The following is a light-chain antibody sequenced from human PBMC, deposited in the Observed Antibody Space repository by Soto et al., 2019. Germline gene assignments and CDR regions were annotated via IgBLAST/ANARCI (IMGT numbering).Light chain of an antibody. Sequence: IQMTQSPSSVSASVGDRVTITCRASQGIRTWLAWYQQTAGKAPNLXMYGASNLQSGVPSRFGRSGAGTECTLTISSLQPDDFATDLCQQYNSYSWTFGQGTQVDIK. CDR3: QQYNSYSWT. V-gene: IGKV1D-16*01. CDR1: QGIRTW. CDR2: GAS. J-gene: IGKJ1*01.